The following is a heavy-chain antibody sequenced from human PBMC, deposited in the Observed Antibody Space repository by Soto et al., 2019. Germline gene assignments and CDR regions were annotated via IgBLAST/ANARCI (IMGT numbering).Heavy chain of an antibody. J-gene: IGHJ4*02. D-gene: IGHD3-16*01. CDR2: ISYDGKIQ. CDR3: VRAPFGGVPTPAYFDY. V-gene: IGHV3-30*04. CDR1: GFTFSSYA. Sequence: QVQLVESGGGVVQPGRSLRLSCAASGFTFSSYAIHWIRQAPGKGLEWVAVISYDGKIQYYADAVKGRFTISRDNSKNTLYLQMTSLRTEATAVFYCVRAPFGGVPTPAYFDYWGQGTLVTVSS.